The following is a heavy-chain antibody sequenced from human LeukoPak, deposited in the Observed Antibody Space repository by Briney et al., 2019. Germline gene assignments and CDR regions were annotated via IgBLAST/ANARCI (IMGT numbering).Heavy chain of an antibody. CDR1: GGSISSTSYY. Sequence: PSETLSLTCVVSGGSISSTSYYWGWIRQPPGKGLEWIGSIYYSGSTYYSPSLKSRVTISGDTSKNQFSLKLSSVTAADTAVYYCARLLRVGYCSTTTCNWFDPWGQGTLVTVSS. CDR2: IYYSGST. V-gene: IGHV4-39*07. J-gene: IGHJ5*02. CDR3: ARLLRVGYCSTTTCNWFDP. D-gene: IGHD2-2*03.